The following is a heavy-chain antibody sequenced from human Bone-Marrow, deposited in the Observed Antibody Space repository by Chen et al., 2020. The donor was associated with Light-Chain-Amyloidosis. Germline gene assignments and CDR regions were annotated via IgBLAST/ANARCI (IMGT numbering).Heavy chain of an antibody. CDR3: ARVNIDTGIADY. J-gene: IGHJ4*02. V-gene: IGHV3-33*01. CDR2: IWYDGSNK. Sequence: VVQTGRSLRLSCAASGFTFGSYGMHWVRQAPGKGLEGVAVIWYDGSNKFYVDSVKGRFTICRYNSKHTLYLQMNSLRADDTAVYYCARVNIDTGIADYWGQGTLVTVSS. D-gene: IGHD2-8*02. CDR1: GFTFGSYG.